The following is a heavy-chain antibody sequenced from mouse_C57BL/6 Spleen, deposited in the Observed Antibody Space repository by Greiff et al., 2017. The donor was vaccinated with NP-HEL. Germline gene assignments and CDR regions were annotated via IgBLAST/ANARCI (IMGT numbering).Heavy chain of an antibody. CDR1: GYTFTGYW. Sequence: VQLQQSGAELMKPGASVKLSCKATGYTFTGYWIEWVKQRPGHGLEWIGEILPGSGSTNYNEKFKGKATFTADKSSNTAYMQLSSLTTEDSASYYCARSGKFITTVVATYYYAMDYWGQGTSVTVSA. D-gene: IGHD1-1*01. V-gene: IGHV1-9*01. CDR2: ILPGSGST. CDR3: ARSGKFITTVVATYYYAMDY. J-gene: IGHJ4*01.